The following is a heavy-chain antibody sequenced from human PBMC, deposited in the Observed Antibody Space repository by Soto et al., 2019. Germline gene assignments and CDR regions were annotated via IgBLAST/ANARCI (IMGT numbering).Heavy chain of an antibody. J-gene: IGHJ4*02. CDR3: AHLYTSQSKYRTPFDY. CDR2: IYWDDDK. D-gene: IGHD3-16*01. V-gene: IGHV2-5*02. Sequence: SGPTLVNPTQTLTLTCTVSAVSLCTSGGGVGWIRQHPGKALEWLALIYWDDDKRYSPSLKSRLTITKDTSKNQVVLTMINMDPVDTATYYCAHLYTSQSKYRTPFDYWGQGTLVPVSA. CDR1: AVSLCTSGGG.